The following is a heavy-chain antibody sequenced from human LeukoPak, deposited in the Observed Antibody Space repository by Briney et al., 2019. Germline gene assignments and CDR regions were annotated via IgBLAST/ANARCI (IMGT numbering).Heavy chain of an antibody. CDR2: ISSRSGTI. Sequence: GGSLRLSCAASGFTFSTYSMNWVRQAPGKGLEWVSYISSRSGTIHYADSVKGRFTISRDNAKNSMYLQMNSLRDEDTAVYYCARDYDTTGRAFDIWAKGQWSPSLQ. CDR3: ARDYDTTGRAFDI. V-gene: IGHV3-48*02. D-gene: IGHD3-22*01. CDR1: GFTFSTYS. J-gene: IGHJ3*02.